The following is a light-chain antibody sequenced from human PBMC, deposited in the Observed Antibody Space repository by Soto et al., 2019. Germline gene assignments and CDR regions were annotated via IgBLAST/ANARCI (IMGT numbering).Light chain of an antibody. CDR3: QTWGTGGV. J-gene: IGLJ3*02. CDR1: SGHTSYA. CDR2: VNSDGSH. V-gene: IGLV4-69*01. Sequence: QLVLTQSPSASASLGASVKLTCTLSSGHTSYAIAWHQQQPEKGPRYLMKVNSDGSHSKGDGIPDRFSGSTSGAERYLTISSLQSEDEADYYCQTWGTGGVFGGGTKLTVL.